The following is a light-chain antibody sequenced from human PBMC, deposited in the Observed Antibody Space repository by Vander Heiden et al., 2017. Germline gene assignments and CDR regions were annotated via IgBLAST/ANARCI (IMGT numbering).Light chain of an antibody. Sequence: QSALTQPASVSGSPGQSITISCTGTSRDVGRYNLVPWSQQHPGKAPKLMIYEGSKRHSGVSNRFSGSKSGNTASLTISGLQAEDEADYYCCSYAGSSTYVVFGGGTKLTVL. J-gene: IGLJ2*01. CDR1: SRDVGRYNL. CDR2: EGS. V-gene: IGLV2-23*01. CDR3: CSYAGSSTYVV.